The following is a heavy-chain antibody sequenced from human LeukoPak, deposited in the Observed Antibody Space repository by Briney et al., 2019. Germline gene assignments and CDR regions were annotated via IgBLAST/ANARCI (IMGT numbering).Heavy chain of an antibody. CDR1: GGSISSGRFY. CDR3: ARGVGLTQGGTFDY. CDR2: IFTSGST. J-gene: IGHJ4*02. D-gene: IGHD1-1*01. V-gene: IGHV4-61*02. Sequence: SETLSLTCTVSGGSISSGRFYWSWIRQPAGKGLEWIGRIFTSGSTNYNPSLKSRVSISVNTSKNQLSLKLSSVTAADTAVYYCARGVGLTQGGTFDYWGQGTLVTVSS.